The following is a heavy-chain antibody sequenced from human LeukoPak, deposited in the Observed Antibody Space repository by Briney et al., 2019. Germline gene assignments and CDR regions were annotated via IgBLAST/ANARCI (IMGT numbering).Heavy chain of an antibody. V-gene: IGHV3-30-3*01. Sequence: GGSLRLSCAASGFTLSSYAMHWVRQAPGKGLEWVAVISDDGSNKCYADSVKGRFTISRDNFKNTLYLQMNSLRTEDTAVYYCARDQRIGGYSYGLTGNFDYWGQGTLVTVSS. J-gene: IGHJ4*02. CDR1: GFTLSSYA. D-gene: IGHD5-18*01. CDR3: ARDQRIGGYSYGLTGNFDY. CDR2: ISDDGSNK.